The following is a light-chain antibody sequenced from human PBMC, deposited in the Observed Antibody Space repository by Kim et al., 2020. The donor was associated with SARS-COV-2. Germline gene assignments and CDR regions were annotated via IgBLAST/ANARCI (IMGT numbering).Light chain of an antibody. J-gene: IGKJ5*01. CDR2: AAS. CDR3: QQNGNSPVT. CDR1: QSITNNY. Sequence: SPGERVPLPCRATQSITNNYLAWVQQRPGQAPRLLIYAASRRATGIPDRFSGSGSGTDFTLTISRLEPEDFAVYYCQQNGNSPVTFGRGTRLEIK. V-gene: IGKV3-20*01.